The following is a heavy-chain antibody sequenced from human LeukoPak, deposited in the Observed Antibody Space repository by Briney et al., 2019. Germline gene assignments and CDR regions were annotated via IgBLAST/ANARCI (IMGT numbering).Heavy chain of an antibody. CDR3: ARRVLDYGVETFEY. Sequence: GESLKISCKGSGYSFTSYWIAWVRQTPGKGLEWMGIIYPGDSGTTYSPSFQGQVTTSVDKSISTAYLLWSSLKASDTAMYYCARRVLDYGVETFEYWGQGTLVTVSS. CDR1: GYSFTSYW. J-gene: IGHJ4*02. D-gene: IGHD4-17*01. CDR2: IYPGDSGT. V-gene: IGHV5-51*01.